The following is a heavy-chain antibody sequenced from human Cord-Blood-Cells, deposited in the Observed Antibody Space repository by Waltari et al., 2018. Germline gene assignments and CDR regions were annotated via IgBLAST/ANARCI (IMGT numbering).Heavy chain of an antibody. D-gene: IGHD4-17*01. Sequence: TLSLTCTVSGGSVSSGSYYWRWIRQPPGKGLEWIGYIYYSGSTNYNPSLKSRVTISVDTSKNQFSLKLSSVTAADTAVYYCAGYGYYPDYWGQGTLVTVSS. CDR1: GGSVSSGSYY. V-gene: IGHV4-61*01. J-gene: IGHJ4*02. CDR3: AGYGYYPDY. CDR2: IYYSGST.